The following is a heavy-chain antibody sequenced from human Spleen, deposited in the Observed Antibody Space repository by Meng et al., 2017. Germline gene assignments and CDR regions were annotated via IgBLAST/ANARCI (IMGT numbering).Heavy chain of an antibody. V-gene: IGHV4-34*01. CDR2: IYHSGST. Sequence: SETLSLTCAVYGGSFSGYYWSWIRQPPGKGLEWIGSIYHSGSTYYNPSLKSRVTISVDTSKNQFSLKLSSVTAADTAVYYCARPHDYYYDSSGYLVWGQGTLVTVSS. D-gene: IGHD3-22*01. CDR1: GGSFSGYY. CDR3: ARPHDYYYDSSGYLV. J-gene: IGHJ4*02.